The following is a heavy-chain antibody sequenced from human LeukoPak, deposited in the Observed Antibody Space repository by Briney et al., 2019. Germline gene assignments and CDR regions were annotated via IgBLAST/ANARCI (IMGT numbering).Heavy chain of an antibody. CDR1: GFTFTDYS. J-gene: IGHJ4*02. V-gene: IGHV3-11*06. CDR3: ARNAPFDY. Sequence: GGSLRLSCAASGFTFTDYSMSWVRQAPGKGLEWVAGLGRSGYYTYYADSVKGRFTISRDNAKNSLYLQMNSLRGEDTAVYYCARNAPFDYWGQGTLVTVSS. CDR2: LGRSGYYT.